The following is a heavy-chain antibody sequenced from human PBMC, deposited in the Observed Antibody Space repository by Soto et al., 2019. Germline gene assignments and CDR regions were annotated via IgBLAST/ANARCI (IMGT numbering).Heavy chain of an antibody. Sequence: EVHLVESGGGLVKPGGSLRLSCAVSGFTFSSCTMNWVRQAPGMGLEWVSSISPSTSHIYYADSVKGRFTISRDNAKNSLFLQMNSLRAEDTAVYYCSGCSGGACHQNYGMDVWGQGTRVTVSS. CDR3: SGCSGGACHQNYGMDV. J-gene: IGHJ6*02. D-gene: IGHD2-15*01. V-gene: IGHV3-21*01. CDR2: ISPSTSHI. CDR1: GFTFSSCT.